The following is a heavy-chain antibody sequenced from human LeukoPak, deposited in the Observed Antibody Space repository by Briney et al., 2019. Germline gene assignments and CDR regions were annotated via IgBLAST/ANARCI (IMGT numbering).Heavy chain of an antibody. CDR1: GFTFSSYA. V-gene: IGHV3-64*01. Sequence: GGSLRLSCAASGFTFSSYAMHWVRQAPGKGLEYVSAISSNGGSTYYANSVKGRFTISIDNSKNTLYLQMGSLRAEDMAVYYCARSRYYDSSGYYYGYFQHWGQGTLVTVSS. J-gene: IGHJ1*01. CDR3: ARSRYYDSSGYYYGYFQH. D-gene: IGHD3-22*01. CDR2: ISSNGGST.